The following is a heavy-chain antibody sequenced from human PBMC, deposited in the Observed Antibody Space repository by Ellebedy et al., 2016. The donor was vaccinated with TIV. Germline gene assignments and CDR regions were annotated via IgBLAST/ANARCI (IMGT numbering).Heavy chain of an antibody. D-gene: IGHD2-15*01. CDR1: GFTFSTYG. CDR3: ARDSGGISYFYGMDV. V-gene: IGHV3-33*01. Sequence: GGSLRLSXAASGFTFSTYGMHWVRQAPGKGLEWVAVIWYDGSNKYYADSVKGRFTISRDNSKNTLYLQMNGLRAEDTAVYYCARDSGGISYFYGMDVWGQGTTVTVSS. J-gene: IGHJ6*02. CDR2: IWYDGSNK.